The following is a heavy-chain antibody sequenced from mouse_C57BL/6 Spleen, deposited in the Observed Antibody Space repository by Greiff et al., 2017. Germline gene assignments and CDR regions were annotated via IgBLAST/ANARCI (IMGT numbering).Heavy chain of an antibody. V-gene: IGHV5-9*01. D-gene: IGHD1-1*01. Sequence: EVMLVESGGGLVKPGGSLKLSCAASGFTFSSYTMSWVRQTPEKRLEWVATISGGGGNTYYPDSVKGRFTISRDNAKNTLYLQMSSLRSEDTALYYCARKAITTGPPVYFDYWGQGTTLTVSS. CDR3: ARKAITTGPPVYFDY. CDR2: ISGGGGNT. CDR1: GFTFSSYT. J-gene: IGHJ2*01.